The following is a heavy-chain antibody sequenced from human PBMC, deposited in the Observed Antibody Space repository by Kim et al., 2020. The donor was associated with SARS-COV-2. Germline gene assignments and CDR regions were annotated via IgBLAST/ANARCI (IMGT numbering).Heavy chain of an antibody. CDR1: GFTFTGYA. CDR3: MKGGCGSIWDH. Sequence: GGSLRLSCTTSGFTFTGYAMSWVRQAPGKGLEWVSSIDGSDGTTYYVDSVKGRFTISRDNSKNTLYLQMSTLRADDTAVYYCMKGGCGSIWDHWGQGTLVPLSS. D-gene: IGHD3-9*01. CDR2: IDGSDGTT. V-gene: IGHV3-23*01. J-gene: IGHJ1*01.